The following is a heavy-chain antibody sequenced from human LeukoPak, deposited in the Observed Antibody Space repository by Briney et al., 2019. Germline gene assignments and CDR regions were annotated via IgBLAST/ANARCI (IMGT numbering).Heavy chain of an antibody. CDR2: IWNDGSNK. J-gene: IGHJ4*02. CDR3: ARASGPFDY. V-gene: IGHV3-33*01. D-gene: IGHD3-10*01. CDR1: GFTFSTYG. Sequence: GGSLRLSCAASGFTFSTYGMHWVHQAPGKGLEWVAVIWNDGSNKYYADSVKGRFTISRDNSKSTLYLQMNSLRAEDTAVYSCARASGPFDYWGQGTLVTVSS.